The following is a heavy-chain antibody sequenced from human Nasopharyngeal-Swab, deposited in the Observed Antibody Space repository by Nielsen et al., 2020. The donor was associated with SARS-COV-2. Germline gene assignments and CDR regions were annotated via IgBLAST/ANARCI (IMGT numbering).Heavy chain of an antibody. CDR2: MRGKDKDLAT. Sequence: GESLKISCAVSGLTFSEYTIHWFRQASGKGREWVGRMRGKDKDLATAYAASVKGRFTISRDDSKNTAFLQMNSLKSEYTAMYYCSRLPGDDITFYWGQGTLITVS. V-gene: IGHV3-73*01. J-gene: IGHJ4*02. CDR3: SRLPGDDITFY. CDR1: GLTFSEYT.